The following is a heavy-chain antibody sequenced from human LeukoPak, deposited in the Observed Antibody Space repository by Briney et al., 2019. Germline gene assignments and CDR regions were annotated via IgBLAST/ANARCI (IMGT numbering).Heavy chain of an antibody. D-gene: IGHD4-17*01. V-gene: IGHV3-11*06. CDR1: GFTFSDYY. CDR2: ISSSSSYT. CDR3: AIVGLRDAFDI. J-gene: IGHJ3*02. Sequence: GGSLRLSCAASGFTFSDYYMSWIRQAPGKGLEWVSYISSSSSYTNYADSVKGRFTISRDNAKNSLYLQMNSLRAEDTAVYYCAIVGLRDAFDIWGQGTMVTVSS.